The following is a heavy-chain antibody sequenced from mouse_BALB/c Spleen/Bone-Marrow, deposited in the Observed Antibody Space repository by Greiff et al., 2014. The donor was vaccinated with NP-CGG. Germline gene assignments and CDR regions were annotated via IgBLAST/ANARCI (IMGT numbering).Heavy chain of an antibody. V-gene: IGHV1S130*01. J-gene: IGHJ1*01. CDR3: AREKIYGNYLWYFDV. Sequence: QVQLQQSGPVLVRPGASVKLSCKASGYTFTSSWMHWAKQRPGQGLEWIGEIHPNSGNTNYNEKFKGKATLTVDTSSSTAYVDLSSLTSEDSAVYYCAREKIYGNYLWYFDVWGAGTTVTVSS. CDR2: IHPNSGNT. CDR1: GYTFTSSW. D-gene: IGHD2-1*01.